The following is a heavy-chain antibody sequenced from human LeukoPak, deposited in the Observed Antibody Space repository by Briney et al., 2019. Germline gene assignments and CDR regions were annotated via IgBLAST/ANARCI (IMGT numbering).Heavy chain of an antibody. V-gene: IGHV4-61*02. D-gene: IGHD4-17*01. J-gene: IGHJ3*02. CDR3: ARGDGDYDAFDI. Sequence: PSETLSLTCTVSGGSICSGSYYWSWIRQPAGKGLEWIGRIYTSGSTNYNPSLKSRVTISVDTSKNQFSLKLSSVTAADTAVYYCARGDGDYDAFDIWGQGTMVTVSS. CDR1: GGSICSGSYY. CDR2: IYTSGST.